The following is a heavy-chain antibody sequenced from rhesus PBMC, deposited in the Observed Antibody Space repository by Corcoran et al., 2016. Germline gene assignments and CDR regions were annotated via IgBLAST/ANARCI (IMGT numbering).Heavy chain of an antibody. CDR1: GYTFTDYY. CDR3: ARAGYYEDDYGYYPFDY. Sequence: QVQLVQSGAEVKKPGSSVKVSCKASGYTFTDYYMHWVRQAPRQGLEWMGWINPYNGNTKYAKKFQGRVTMTRDTLTSTAYMELSSLRSEDTAVYYCARAGYYEDDYGYYPFDYWGQGVLVTVSS. V-gene: IGHV1S2*01. CDR2: INPYNGNT. J-gene: IGHJ4*01. D-gene: IGHD3-9*01.